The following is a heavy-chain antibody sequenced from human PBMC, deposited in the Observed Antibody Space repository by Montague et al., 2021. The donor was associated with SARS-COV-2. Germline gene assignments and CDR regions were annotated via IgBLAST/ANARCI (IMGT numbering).Heavy chain of an antibody. V-gene: IGHV4-39*01. CDR3: ARDRLRQGWFDP. Sequence: SETLSLTCTVSGGSIISTTSNWGWIRQPPGKGLEWIGSIYYTANTYYTPSLKTRVTISVDTSKNQFSLRLRSVTAADTAVYYCARDRLRQGWFDPWGQGTLVTVPS. CDR2: IYYTANT. D-gene: IGHD5-12*01. J-gene: IGHJ5*02. CDR1: GGSIISTTSN.